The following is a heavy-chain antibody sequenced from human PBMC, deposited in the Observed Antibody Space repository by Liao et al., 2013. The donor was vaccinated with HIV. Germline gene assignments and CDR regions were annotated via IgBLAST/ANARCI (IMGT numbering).Heavy chain of an antibody. CDR1: GGSISSHY. Sequence: QVQLQESGPGLVKPSETLSLTCTLSGGSISSHYWTWIRQAAGKGLEWIGRIYISGSTSYNPSLKSRVTMSVDTSKNQFSLNVSSVTAADTAVYYCAAFGVVRGSDYWGQGTLVTVSS. J-gene: IGHJ4*02. D-gene: IGHD3-3*01. V-gene: IGHV4-4*07. CDR2: IYISGST. CDR3: AAFGVVRGSDY.